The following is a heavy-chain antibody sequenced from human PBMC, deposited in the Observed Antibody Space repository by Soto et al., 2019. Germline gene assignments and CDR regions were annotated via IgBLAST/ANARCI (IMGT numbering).Heavy chain of an antibody. CDR3: ASDIYPFDY. V-gene: IGHV3-23*01. J-gene: IGHJ4*02. D-gene: IGHD3-9*01. CDR2: ISGSGGST. Sequence: GGSLRLSCAASGFTFSSYAMSWVRQAPGKGLEWVSGISGSGGSTYYADSVKGRFTISRDNAKNSLYLQMNSLRAEDTAVYYCASDIYPFDYWGQGTLVTVSS. CDR1: GFTFSSYA.